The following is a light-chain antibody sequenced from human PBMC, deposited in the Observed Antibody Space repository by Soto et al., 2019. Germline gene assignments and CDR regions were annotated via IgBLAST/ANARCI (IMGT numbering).Light chain of an antibody. CDR3: SSYASGRTPV. V-gene: IGLV2-14*01. J-gene: IGLJ1*01. Sequence: QSALTQPASVSGSPGQSITISCTGTSSDVGGYNYVSWYQQHPGKAPKLMIYDVTNRPSGVSNRFSASKSGNTASLTISGLQAEGEADYYCSSYASGRTPVFGTGTTLTVL. CDR2: DVT. CDR1: SSDVGGYNY.